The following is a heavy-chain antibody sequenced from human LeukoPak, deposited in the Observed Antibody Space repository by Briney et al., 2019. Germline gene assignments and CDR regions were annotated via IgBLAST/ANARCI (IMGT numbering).Heavy chain of an antibody. J-gene: IGHJ4*02. CDR3: ARGADSSGYYSIFYFDY. CDR2: IYYSGST. CDR1: GGSITNTNY. D-gene: IGHD3-22*01. Sequence: SETLSLTCGVSGGSITNTNYWTWVRQPPGKGLEWIGYIYYSGSTNYNPSLKSRVTISVDTSKNQFSLKLSSVTAADTAVYYCARGADSSGYYSIFYFDYWGQGTLVTVSS. V-gene: IGHV4-59*01.